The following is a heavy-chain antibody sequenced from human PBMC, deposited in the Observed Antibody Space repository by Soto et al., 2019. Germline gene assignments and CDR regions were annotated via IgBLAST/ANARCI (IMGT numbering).Heavy chain of an antibody. CDR3: ARARVHSNDESCMDV. J-gene: IGHJ6*02. D-gene: IGHD1-1*01. V-gene: IGHV1-69*01. CDR1: GGAFNNYV. CDR2: IIPIYGTP. Sequence: QVQLVQSGAEVKMPGSSVKVSCRASGGAFNNYVITWVRQAPGQGLECMGGIIPIYGTPNYAQKFRGRVTITADASTSTVYIEVKSLRSADTAVYYCARARVHSNDESCMDVWGQGTTVSVSS.